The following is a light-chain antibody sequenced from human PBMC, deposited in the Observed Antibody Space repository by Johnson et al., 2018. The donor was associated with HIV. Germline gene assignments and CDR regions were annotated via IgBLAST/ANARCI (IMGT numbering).Light chain of an antibody. Sequence: QSVLTQPPSVSAAPGQKVTISCSGSSSNIGNNYVSWYQQLPGTAPKLLIYDNNKRPSGIPDRFSGSKSATSATLAITGIQTGDEADYYCGAWDSSLSASYVFGTGTKVTVL. CDR2: DNN. CDR3: GAWDSSLSASYV. CDR1: SSNIGNNY. V-gene: IGLV1-51*01. J-gene: IGLJ1*01.